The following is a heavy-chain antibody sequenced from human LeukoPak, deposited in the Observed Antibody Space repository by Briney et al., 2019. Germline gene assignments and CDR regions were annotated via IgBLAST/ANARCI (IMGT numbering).Heavy chain of an antibody. J-gene: IGHJ3*02. V-gene: IGHV3-23*01. Sequence: GGSLRLSCAASGFTFSSYAMSWVRQAPGKGLEWVSAISGSGGSTYYADSVKGRFTISRDNSKNTLYLQMNSLKTEDTAVYYCARDLCSGGSCWAFDIWGQGTMVTVSS. CDR1: GFTFSSYA. D-gene: IGHD2-15*01. CDR3: ARDLCSGGSCWAFDI. CDR2: ISGSGGST.